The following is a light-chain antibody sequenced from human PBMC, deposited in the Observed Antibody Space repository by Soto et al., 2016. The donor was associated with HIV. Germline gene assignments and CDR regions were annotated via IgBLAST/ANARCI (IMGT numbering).Light chain of an antibody. V-gene: IGKV1-12*01. CDR2: AVS. CDR3: QQAYSFPYT. J-gene: IGKJ2*01. Sequence: DFQMTQSPSSVSASVGDRITITCRASQSISSWLAWYQQKPGKAPKLLIYAVSNLQSGVPSRFSGSGFGTNFTLTIASLQPEDFATYYCQQAYSFPYTFGQGTKLEL. CDR1: QSISSW.